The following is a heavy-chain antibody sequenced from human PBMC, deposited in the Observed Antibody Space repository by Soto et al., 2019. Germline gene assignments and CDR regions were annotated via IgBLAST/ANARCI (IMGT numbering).Heavy chain of an antibody. CDR1: GGSISSCY. V-gene: IGHV4-59*01. D-gene: IGHD3-3*02. CDR2: IYYSGST. CDR3: ARHRIFGVVRGMDV. J-gene: IGHJ6*02. Sequence: SETLSLTCTVSGGSISSCYWSWIRQPPGKGLEWIGYIYYSGSTNYNPSLKSRVTISVDTSKNQFSLKLSSVTAADTAVYYCARHRIFGVVRGMDVWGQGTTVTVSS.